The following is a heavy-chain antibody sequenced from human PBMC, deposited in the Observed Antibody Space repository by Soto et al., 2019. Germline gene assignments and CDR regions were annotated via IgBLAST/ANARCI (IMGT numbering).Heavy chain of an antibody. J-gene: IGHJ6*02. CDR1: GGSISSGGYY. Sequence: SETLSLTCTVSGGSISSGGYYWSWIRQHPGKGLEWIGYIYYSGSTYYNPSLKSRVTLSVDTSKNQFSLKLSSVTAADTAVYYCARGYYYYGSGKHYYYGMDVWGQGTTVTVSS. CDR3: ARGYYYYGSGKHYYYGMDV. D-gene: IGHD3-10*01. CDR2: IYYSGST. V-gene: IGHV4-31*03.